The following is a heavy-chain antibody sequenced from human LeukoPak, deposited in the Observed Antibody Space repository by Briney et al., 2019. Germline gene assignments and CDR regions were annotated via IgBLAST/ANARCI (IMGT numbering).Heavy chain of an antibody. V-gene: IGHV3-30*02. Sequence: GGSLRLSCAASGFTFSNYGMHWVRQAPGKGLEWVAFIRYDGSNKYYADSVKGRFTISRDNSKNTLYLQMNSLRAEGTAVYYCAKTGSSGWYAYFDYWGQGTLVTVSS. CDR1: GFTFSNYG. J-gene: IGHJ4*02. D-gene: IGHD6-19*01. CDR3: AKTGSSGWYAYFDY. CDR2: IRYDGSNK.